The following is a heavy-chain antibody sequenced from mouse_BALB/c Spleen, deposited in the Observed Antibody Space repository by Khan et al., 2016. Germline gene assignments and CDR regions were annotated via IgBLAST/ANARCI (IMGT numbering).Heavy chain of an antibody. CDR1: GFSLSSYG. Sequence: QVQLKQSGPGLVAPSQSLSFTCTVSGFSLSSYGVHWVRQPPGKGLEWLGVIWAGGSTNYNSALMSRLSISKDKSKSQVFLKMNSLQTDDTAIYYWAREWLSYFAMDYWGQGTSVTVSS. CDR2: IWAGGST. J-gene: IGHJ4*01. CDR3: AREWLSYFAMDY. V-gene: IGHV2-9*02.